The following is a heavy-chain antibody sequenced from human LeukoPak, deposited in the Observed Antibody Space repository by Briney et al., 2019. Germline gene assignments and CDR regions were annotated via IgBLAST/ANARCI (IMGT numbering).Heavy chain of an antibody. CDR2: IKSDGSST. D-gene: IGHD2-8*01. V-gene: IGHV3-74*01. Sequence: GGSLRLSCAASGFTFSSYWMHWVRQAPGKGLVWVSRIKSDGSSTSYADSVKGRFTISRDNAKNTLYLQMNSLRADDTAVYYCAKDRCSNGIGCYYYYMDLWGKGTTVTISS. CDR1: GFTFSSYW. CDR3: AKDRCSNGIGCYYYYMDL. J-gene: IGHJ6*03.